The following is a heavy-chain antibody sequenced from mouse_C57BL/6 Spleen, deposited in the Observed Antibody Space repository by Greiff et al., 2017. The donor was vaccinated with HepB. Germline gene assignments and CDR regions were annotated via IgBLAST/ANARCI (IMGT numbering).Heavy chain of an antibody. D-gene: IGHD1-1*02. Sequence: EVQLQQSGAELVRPGASVKLSCTASGFNIKDDYMHWVKQRPEQGLEWIGWIDPENGDTEYASKFQGKATITADTSSNTAYLQLSSLTSEDTAVYYCTTSYGDYFDYWGQGTTLTVSS. CDR3: TTSYGDYFDY. V-gene: IGHV14-4*01. CDR1: GFNIKDDY. J-gene: IGHJ2*01. CDR2: IDPENGDT.